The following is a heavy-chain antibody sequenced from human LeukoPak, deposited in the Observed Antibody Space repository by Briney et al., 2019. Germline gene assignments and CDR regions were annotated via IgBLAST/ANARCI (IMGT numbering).Heavy chain of an antibody. Sequence: GASVKVSCKASGYTFTSYYMHWVRQAPGQGLEWMGWINPNSGGTNYAQKFQGRVTMTRDTSISTAYMELSRLRSDDTAVYYCARDGEVGARGYYYYYMDVWGKGTTVTISS. CDR1: GYTFTSYY. CDR3: ARDGEVGARGYYYYYMDV. CDR2: INPNSGGT. V-gene: IGHV1-2*02. J-gene: IGHJ6*03. D-gene: IGHD1-26*01.